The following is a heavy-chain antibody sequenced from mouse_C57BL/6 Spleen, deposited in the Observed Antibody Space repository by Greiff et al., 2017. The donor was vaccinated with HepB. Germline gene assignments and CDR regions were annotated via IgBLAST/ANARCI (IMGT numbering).Heavy chain of an antibody. D-gene: IGHD2-1*01. Sequence: EVQLVESGGGLVQPGASLKLSCAASGFTFSDYYMYWVRQTPEKRLEWVAYISNGGGSTYYPDTVKGRSTISRDNAKNTLYLQRSRLTSEDTAMYYCARRGYGNYGAMDYWGQGISVTVSS. V-gene: IGHV5-12*01. CDR1: GFTFSDYY. CDR3: ARRGYGNYGAMDY. J-gene: IGHJ4*01. CDR2: ISNGGGST.